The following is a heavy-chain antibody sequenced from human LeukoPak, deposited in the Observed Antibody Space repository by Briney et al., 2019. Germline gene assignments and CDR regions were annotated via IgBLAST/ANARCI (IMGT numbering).Heavy chain of an antibody. Sequence: GGSLRISCAASGFTFSSYAMSWVRQAPGKGLEWVASINHNGNVNYYVDSVKGRFTISRDNSKNTLYLQMNSLRPEDTAAYYCAKVGIVGATTSAYFEY. V-gene: IGHV3-7*03. CDR1: GFTFSSYA. CDR2: INHNGNVN. D-gene: IGHD1-26*01. CDR3: AKVGIVGATTSAYFEY. J-gene: IGHJ4*01.